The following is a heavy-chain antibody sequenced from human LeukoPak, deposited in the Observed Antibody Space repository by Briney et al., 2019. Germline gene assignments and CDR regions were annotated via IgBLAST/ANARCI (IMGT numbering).Heavy chain of an antibody. V-gene: IGHV3-7*01. D-gene: IGHD3-22*01. Sequence: GGSLRLSCAASGFTFSSYAMSWVRQAPGMGLEWVTNIKQDGSEKYYVDSVQGRFTISRDNAKNSLYLQMNSLRAEDTAVYYCVRSSSSGYHSRWGQGTLVTVSS. CDR2: IKQDGSEK. J-gene: IGHJ4*02. CDR1: GFTFSSYA. CDR3: VRSSSSGYHSR.